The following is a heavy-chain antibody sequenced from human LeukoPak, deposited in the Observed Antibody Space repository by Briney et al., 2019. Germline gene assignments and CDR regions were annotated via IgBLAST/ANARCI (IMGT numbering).Heavy chain of an antibody. CDR3: ARGGWVDY. V-gene: IGHV4-39*07. J-gene: IGHJ4*02. CDR2: IYYSGST. D-gene: IGHD3-16*01. CDR1: GGSISSSSYY. Sequence: SETLSLTCTVSGGSISSSSYYWGWIRQPPGKGLEWIGSIYYSGSTYYNPSLKSRVTISVDTSKNQFSLKLSSVTAADTAVYYCARGGWVDYWGQGTLVTVSS.